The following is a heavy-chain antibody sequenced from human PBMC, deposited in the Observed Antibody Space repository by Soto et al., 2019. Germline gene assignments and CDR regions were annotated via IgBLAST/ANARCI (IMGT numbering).Heavy chain of an antibody. V-gene: IGHV3-74*01. CDR1: GFTFSNHW. J-gene: IGHJ3*02. CDR3: ARPRTKWCSGFDM. CDR2: INEDGTIT. Sequence: EVQLVESGGGLVQPGGSLRLSCAASGFTFSNHWIHWVRQAPGQGLEGVSRINEDGTITNYADSVKGRFTISRDNTKNTLYRQMNSLIAEDTAVYYCARPRTKWCSGFDMGGQGTMFTVSS. D-gene: IGHD2-8*01.